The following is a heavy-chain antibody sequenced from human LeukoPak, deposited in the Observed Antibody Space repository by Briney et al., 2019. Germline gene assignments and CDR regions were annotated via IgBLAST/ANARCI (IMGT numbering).Heavy chain of an antibody. CDR2: IYYSGST. CDR1: GGSISSGGYY. Sequence: SETLSLTCTVSGGSISSGGYYWSWIRQHPGKGLEWIGYIYYSGSTYYNPSLESRVTISVDTSKNQFSLKLRSVTAADTAVYYCARFGYYDSSGYYLDYWGQGTLVTVSS. J-gene: IGHJ4*02. CDR3: ARFGYYDSSGYYLDY. D-gene: IGHD3-22*01. V-gene: IGHV4-31*03.